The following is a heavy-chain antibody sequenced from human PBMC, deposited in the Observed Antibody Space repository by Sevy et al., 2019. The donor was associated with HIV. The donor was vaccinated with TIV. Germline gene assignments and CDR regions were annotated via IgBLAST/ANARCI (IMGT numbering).Heavy chain of an antibody. D-gene: IGHD2-2*01. Sequence: GGSLRLSCVASGLTVGSLSINWVRQAPGKGLEWVSLIYSAGTTFYSDSVKGRFTISRDNSNNTLDLQMNRLRAEDTAIYYGARIKGASSSYAMDVWGQGTTVTVAS. CDR3: ARIKGASSSYAMDV. CDR2: IYSAGTT. CDR1: GLTVGSLS. J-gene: IGHJ6*02. V-gene: IGHV3-53*01.